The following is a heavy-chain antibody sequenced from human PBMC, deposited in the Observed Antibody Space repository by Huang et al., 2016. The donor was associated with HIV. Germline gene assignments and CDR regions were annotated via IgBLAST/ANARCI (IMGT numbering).Heavy chain of an antibody. D-gene: IGHD3-3*01. CDR2: VNDSGAT. J-gene: IGHJ6*02. CDR3: ARQWTILEWLLGLDV. Sequence: QMQLQQRGAGLLKPSETLSLTCGVSGGSFTGNYLTWFRQAPGKGLEWIGEVNDSGATNYNPSLNGRVTISLDKSNRELSLNLRSVTAADTAVYYCARQWTILEWLLGLDVWGQGTTVIVSS. CDR1: GGSFTGNY. V-gene: IGHV4-34*02.